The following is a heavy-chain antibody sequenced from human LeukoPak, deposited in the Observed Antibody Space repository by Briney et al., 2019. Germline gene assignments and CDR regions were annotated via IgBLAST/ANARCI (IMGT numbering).Heavy chain of an antibody. Sequence: GGSLRLSCAASGFSFSDHYMDWVRQAPGKGLEWVGRTRNKANSYTTEYAASVKGRFTISRDDSKNSLYLQMNSLRAEDTAVYYCARGGGGYSSGWYLHTEQIVNLGLYYFDYWGQGTLVTVSS. D-gene: IGHD6-19*01. CDR3: ARGGGGYSSGWYLHTEQIVNLGLYYFDY. V-gene: IGHV3-72*01. CDR1: GFSFSDHY. CDR2: TRNKANSYTT. J-gene: IGHJ4*02.